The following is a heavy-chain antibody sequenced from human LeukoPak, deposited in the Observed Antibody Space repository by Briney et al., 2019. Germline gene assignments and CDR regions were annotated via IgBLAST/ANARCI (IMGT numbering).Heavy chain of an antibody. CDR1: GGTFSSYA. J-gene: IGHJ5*02. Sequence: ASVTVSCKASGGTFSSYAISWVRQAPGQGLEWMGGIIPIFGTANYAQKFQGRVTITADESTSTAYMELRSLRSDDTAVYYCARDQYYDSKGWFDPWGQGTLVTVSS. V-gene: IGHV1-69*13. D-gene: IGHD3-22*01. CDR3: ARDQYYDSKGWFDP. CDR2: IIPIFGTA.